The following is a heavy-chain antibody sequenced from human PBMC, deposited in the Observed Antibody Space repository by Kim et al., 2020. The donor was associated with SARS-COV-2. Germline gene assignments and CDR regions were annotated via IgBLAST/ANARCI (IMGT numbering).Heavy chain of an antibody. D-gene: IGHD6-13*01. CDR3: ARGMLSIAAAGGYYYYGMDV. CDR1: GGSISSSNW. Sequence: SETLSLTCAVSGGSISSSNWWSWVRQPPGKGLEWIGEIYHSGSTNYNPSLKSRVTISVDKSKNQFSLKLSSVTAADTAVYYCARGMLSIAAAGGYYYYGMDVWGQGTTVTVSS. CDR2: IYHSGST. J-gene: IGHJ6*02. V-gene: IGHV4-4*02.